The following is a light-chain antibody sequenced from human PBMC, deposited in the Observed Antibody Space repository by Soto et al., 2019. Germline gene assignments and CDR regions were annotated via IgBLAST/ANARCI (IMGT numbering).Light chain of an antibody. Sequence: QSALTQPASVSGSPGQSSTISCSGTSSDIGAYNYVSWYQQHPDKAPKLIIFDVTNRPSGVSGRFSGSNSANTASLTISGLQFEDEADYYCSSYTVSSAPVIFGGGTKLTVL. CDR3: SSYTVSSAPVI. V-gene: IGLV2-14*03. J-gene: IGLJ2*01. CDR1: SSDIGAYNY. CDR2: DVT.